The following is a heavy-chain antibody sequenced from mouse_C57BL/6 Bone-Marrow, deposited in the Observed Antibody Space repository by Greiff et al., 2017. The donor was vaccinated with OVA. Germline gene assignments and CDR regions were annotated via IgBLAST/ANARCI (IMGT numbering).Heavy chain of an antibody. V-gene: IGHV1-81*01. J-gene: IGHJ2*01. D-gene: IGHD2-1*01. CDR2: IYPRSGNT. CDR1: GYTFTSYG. CDR3: ARGYYGNYDYFDY. Sequence: QVQLQQSGAELARPGASVKLSCKASGYTFTSYGISWVKQRTGQGLEWIGEIYPRSGNTYYNEKFKGKATLTADKSSSNAYMELRSLTSEDSAVYFCARGYYGNYDYFDYWGQGTTLTVSS.